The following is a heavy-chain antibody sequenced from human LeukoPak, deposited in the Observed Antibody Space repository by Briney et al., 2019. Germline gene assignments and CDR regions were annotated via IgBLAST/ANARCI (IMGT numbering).Heavy chain of an antibody. Sequence: PLGTLSLTCAVSGGSITTTNWWSWVRQPPGKGLEGIGEVHLSGATNYNPSLESRVSMSIDKSKNHLSLEVTSVTAADTAIYYCTRESGAFSPFGFWGQGTLLTVSS. D-gene: IGHD1-26*01. CDR2: VHLSGAT. V-gene: IGHV4-4*02. J-gene: IGHJ4*02. CDR1: GGSITTTNW. CDR3: TRESGAFSPFGF.